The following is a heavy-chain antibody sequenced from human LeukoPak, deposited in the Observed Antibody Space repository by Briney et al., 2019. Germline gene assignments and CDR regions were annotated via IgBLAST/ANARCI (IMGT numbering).Heavy chain of an antibody. V-gene: IGHV4-59*01. Sequence: PSETLSLTCTVSGGSISSYYWSWIRQPPGKGLEWIGYVFYTGLTNYNPSLESRVTISVDTSKNQFSLKLSSLTAADTAVYFCARDTSSLWYFDLWGRGTLVTVSS. CDR3: ARDTSSLWYFDL. CDR1: GGSISSYY. D-gene: IGHD3-16*01. J-gene: IGHJ2*01. CDR2: VFYTGLT.